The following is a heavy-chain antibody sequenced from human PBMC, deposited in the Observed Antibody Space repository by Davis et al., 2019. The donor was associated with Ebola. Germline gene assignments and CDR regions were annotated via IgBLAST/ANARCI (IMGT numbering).Heavy chain of an antibody. D-gene: IGHD2-15*01. CDR3: ASTSGSPRYYYYGMDV. J-gene: IGHJ6*04. CDR2: ISNGGRT. V-gene: IGHV4-59*02. Sequence: SETLSLTCSVSGGSVGSDYWSWIRQSPGKGLEWIAFISNGGRTIYNPSLRGRVTISIDTSKNQFSLEVRSVTAADTAVYYCASTSGSPRYYYYGMDVWGKGTTVTVSS. CDR1: GGSVGSDY.